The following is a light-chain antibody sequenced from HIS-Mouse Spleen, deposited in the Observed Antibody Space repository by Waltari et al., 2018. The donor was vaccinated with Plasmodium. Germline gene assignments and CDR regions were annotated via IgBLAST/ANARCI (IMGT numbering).Light chain of an antibody. CDR1: SRDVGSYTL. J-gene: IGLJ3*02. V-gene: IGLV2-23*03. Sequence: QSALPQPASVSGSPGQSITISCTGTSRDVGSYTLVSWYQQHPGKAPKLMIYEGSKRPSGVSNRFSGSKSGNTASLTISGLQAEDEADYYCCSYAGSSTFVFGGGTKLTVL. CDR3: CSYAGSSTFV. CDR2: EGS.